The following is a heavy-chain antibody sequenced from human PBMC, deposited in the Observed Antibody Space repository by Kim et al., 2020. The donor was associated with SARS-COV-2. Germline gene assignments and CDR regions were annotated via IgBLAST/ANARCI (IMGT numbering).Heavy chain of an antibody. CDR1: GFTFSSYA. D-gene: IGHD2-2*03. Sequence: GGSLRLSCAASGFTFSSYAMSWVRQAPGKGLEWVSAISGSGGSTYYADSVKGRFTISRDNSKNTLYLQMNSLRAEDTAVYYCAKSDGWGNGYCSSTSCYAVRYYYYGMDVWGQGTTVTVSS. J-gene: IGHJ6*02. CDR2: ISGSGGST. V-gene: IGHV3-23*01. CDR3: AKSDGWGNGYCSSTSCYAVRYYYYGMDV.